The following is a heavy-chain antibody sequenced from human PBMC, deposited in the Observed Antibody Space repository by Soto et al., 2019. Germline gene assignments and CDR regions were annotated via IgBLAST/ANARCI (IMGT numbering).Heavy chain of an antibody. J-gene: IGHJ4*02. CDR1: GGSISSYY. V-gene: IGHV4-59*08. Sequence: SETLSLTCTVSGGSISSYYWSWIRQPPGKGLEWIGYIYYSGSTNYNPSLKSRVTISVDTSKNQFSLKLSSVTAADTAVYYCARHPTTVTTLYYFDYWGQGTLVTVSS. CDR3: ARHPTTVTTLYYFDY. CDR2: IYYSGST. D-gene: IGHD4-17*01.